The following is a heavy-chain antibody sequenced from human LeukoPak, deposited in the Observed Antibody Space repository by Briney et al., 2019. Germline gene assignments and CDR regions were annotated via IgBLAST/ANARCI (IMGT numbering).Heavy chain of an antibody. CDR2: TKNKADSYTT. CDR1: GFTLSDHY. J-gene: IGHJ4*02. D-gene: IGHD3-22*01. V-gene: IGHV3-72*01. CDR3: ARNGYGDYYFDY. Sequence: GGSLRLSCAASGFTLSDHYMDWVRQAPGKGLEWVGRTKNKADSYTTEYAASVKGRFTISRDDSKNSLYLQINSLRTEDTAVYYCARNGYGDYYFDYWGQGILVTVSS.